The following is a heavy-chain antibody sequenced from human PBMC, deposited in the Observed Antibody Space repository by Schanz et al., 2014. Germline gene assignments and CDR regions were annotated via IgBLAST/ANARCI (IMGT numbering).Heavy chain of an antibody. Sequence: QVLLVQSGAEVKQPGASVKVSCKASGYTFTAYFIHWVRQAPGQGLEWMGRINPNTGGTNFAQKFQGRVTMTRDTSITTAYMDLSGLTSDDTAVYYCAREQGHGYTGSSWGHGTLLAVSS. D-gene: IGHD5-12*01. J-gene: IGHJ5*01. CDR2: INPNTGGT. CDR1: GYTFTAYF. V-gene: IGHV1-2*06. CDR3: AREQGHGYTGSS.